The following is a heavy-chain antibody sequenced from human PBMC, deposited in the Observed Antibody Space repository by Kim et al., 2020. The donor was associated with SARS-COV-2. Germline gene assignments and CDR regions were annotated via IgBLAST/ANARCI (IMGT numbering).Heavy chain of an antibody. CDR1: GGSISSSNW. CDR2: IYHSGST. D-gene: IGHD3-10*01. Sequence: SETLSLTCAVSGGSISSSNWWSWVRQPPGKGLEWIGEIYHSGSTNYNPSLKSRVTISVDKSKNQFSLKLSSVTAADTAVYYCARDLYDYYGSGSLGGLGYWGQGTLVTVSS. CDR3: ARDLYDYYGSGSLGGLGY. J-gene: IGHJ4*02. V-gene: IGHV4-4*02.